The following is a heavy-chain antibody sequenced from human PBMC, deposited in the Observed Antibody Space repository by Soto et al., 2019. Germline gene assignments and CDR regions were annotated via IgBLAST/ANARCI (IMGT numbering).Heavy chain of an antibody. Sequence: PGGSLRLSCAASGFTFSSYSMNWVRQAPGKGLEWVSYISSSSTIYYADSVKGRFTIPRDNAKNSLYLQMNSLRDEDTAVYYCARDRDSRALYYDFWLQPYFDYWGQGTLVTVSS. CDR2: ISSSSTI. J-gene: IGHJ4*02. CDR1: GFTFSSYS. V-gene: IGHV3-48*02. D-gene: IGHD3-3*01. CDR3: ARDRDSRALYYDFWLQPYFDY.